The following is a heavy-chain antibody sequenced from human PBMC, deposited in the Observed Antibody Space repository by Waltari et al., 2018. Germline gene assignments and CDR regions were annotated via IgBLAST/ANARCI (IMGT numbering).Heavy chain of an antibody. J-gene: IGHJ5*02. CDR2: IYYSGRT. Sequence: QLQLQESGPGLVKPSETLSLTCTVSGGSISSSSYYWGWIRQTPGKGLEWIGSIYYSGRTYYNPSLKGRVTISVDTSKNQFSLKLSSVTAADTAVYYCARGNRDWFDPWGQGTLVTVSS. V-gene: IGHV4-39*07. CDR3: ARGNRDWFDP. CDR1: GGSISSSSYY.